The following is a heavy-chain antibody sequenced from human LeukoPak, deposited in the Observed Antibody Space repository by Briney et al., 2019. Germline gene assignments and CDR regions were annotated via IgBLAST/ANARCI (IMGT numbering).Heavy chain of an antibody. D-gene: IGHD1-26*01. V-gene: IGHV4-30-2*01. CDR3: ARHDHSGSYIGVSAFDI. CDR1: GGSISSGGSY. J-gene: IGHJ3*02. Sequence: SETLSLTCTVSGGSISSGGSYWSWIRQPPGKGLEWIGYMYHTGSAYYNPSLKSRVTISVDRSKNQFSLKLSSVTAADTAVYYCARHDHSGSYIGVSAFDIWGQGTMVTVSS. CDR2: MYHTGSA.